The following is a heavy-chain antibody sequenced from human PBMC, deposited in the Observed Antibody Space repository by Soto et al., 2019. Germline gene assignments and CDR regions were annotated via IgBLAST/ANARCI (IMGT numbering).Heavy chain of an antibody. Sequence: VGSLRLSCAASGFTFSSYWMSWVRQAPGKGLEWVANIKKDRSETNYVASVKGRFTISRDNAKNSLYLQMNSLTTQDTAVYYCARDHGDPFDYWGQGTLVTVSS. V-gene: IGHV3-7*03. CDR3: ARDHGDPFDY. CDR2: IKKDRSET. J-gene: IGHJ4*02. CDR1: GFTFSSYW. D-gene: IGHD4-17*01.